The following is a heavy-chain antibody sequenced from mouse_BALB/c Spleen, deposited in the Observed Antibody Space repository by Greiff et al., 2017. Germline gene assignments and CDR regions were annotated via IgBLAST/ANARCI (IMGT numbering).Heavy chain of an antibody. J-gene: IGHJ1*01. CDR1: GFTFSSYD. V-gene: IGHV5-12-1*01. D-gene: IGHD1-1*01. CDR3: ARGGYGTAHWYFDV. CDR2: ISSGGGST. Sequence: EVKLMESGGDLVKPGGSLKLSCAASGFTFSSYDMSWVRQTPEKRLEWVAYISSGGGSTYYPDTVKGRFTISRDNAKNTLYLQMSSLRSEDTAMYYCARGGYGTAHWYFDVWGAGTTVTVSS.